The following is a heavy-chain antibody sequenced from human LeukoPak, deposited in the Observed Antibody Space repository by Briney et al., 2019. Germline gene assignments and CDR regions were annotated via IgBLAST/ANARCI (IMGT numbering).Heavy chain of an antibody. Sequence: GGSLRLSCAASGFTFSSYAMSWVRQAPGKGLEWVSAISGSGGSTYYADSVKGRFTISRDNSKNTLYLQMNSLRAEDTAVYYCANDLLIGRWLRGYYYYGMDVWGQGTTVTVSS. V-gene: IGHV3-23*01. D-gene: IGHD5-12*01. J-gene: IGHJ6*02. CDR2: ISGSGGST. CDR3: ANDLLIGRWLRGYYYYGMDV. CDR1: GFTFSSYA.